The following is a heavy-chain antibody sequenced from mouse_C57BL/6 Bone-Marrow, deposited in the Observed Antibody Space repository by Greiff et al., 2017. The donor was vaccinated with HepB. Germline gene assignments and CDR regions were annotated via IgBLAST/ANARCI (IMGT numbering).Heavy chain of an antibody. Sequence: QVQLKESGPGLVQPSQSLSITCTVSGFSLTSYGVHWVRQSPGKGLEWLGVIWSGGSTDYNAAFISRLSISKDNSKSQVFFKMNSLQADDTAIYYCARCGKGLGFAYWGQGTLVTVSA. J-gene: IGHJ3*01. D-gene: IGHD1-1*02. CDR3: ARCGKGLGFAY. V-gene: IGHV2-2*01. CDR2: IWSGGST. CDR1: GFSLTSYG.